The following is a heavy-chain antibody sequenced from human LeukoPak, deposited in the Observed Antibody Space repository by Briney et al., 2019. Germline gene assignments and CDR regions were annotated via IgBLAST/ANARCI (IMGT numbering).Heavy chain of an antibody. J-gene: IGHJ4*02. CDR1: GFTFSSYA. D-gene: IGHD3-3*01. CDR3: PKAATRNSDFWDRFDY. CDR2: MGGSGGST. V-gene: IGHV3-23*01. Sequence: GGSLRLSCAASGFTFSSYAMSWVRQAAGKGVEWVSAMGGSGGSTYYADSVKGRFTVSRDKSKHTLYLQTTSLRAEDNALHYCPKAATRNSDFWDRFDYWGQGTLVTVSS.